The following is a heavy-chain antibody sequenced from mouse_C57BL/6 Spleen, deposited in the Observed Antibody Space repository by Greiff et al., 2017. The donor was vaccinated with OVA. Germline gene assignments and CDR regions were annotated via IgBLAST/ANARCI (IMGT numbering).Heavy chain of an antibody. V-gene: IGHV1-59*01. D-gene: IGHD2-10*02. CDR1: GYTFTSYW. CDR2: IDPSDSYT. Sequence: QVQLQQPGAELVRPGTSVKLSCKASGYTFTSYWMHWVKQRPGQGLEWIGVIDPSDSYTNYNQKFKGKATLTVDTSSSTAYMQLSSLTSEDSAVYNCEREIEQREYCDYWGQGTTLTVSS. CDR3: EREIEQREYCDY. J-gene: IGHJ2*01.